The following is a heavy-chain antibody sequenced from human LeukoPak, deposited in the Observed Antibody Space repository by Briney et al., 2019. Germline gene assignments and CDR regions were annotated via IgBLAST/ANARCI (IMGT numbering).Heavy chain of an antibody. Sequence: ASVKVSCKASGYTFTGYYMHWVRQAPGQGLEWMGWINPNSGGTIYAQKFQGRVTMTRDTSISTAYMELSRLRSDDTAVYYCARDGRYCSIPGGCAFDIWGQGTMVTDSS. CDR2: INPNSGGT. V-gene: IGHV1-2*02. CDR3: ARDGRYCSIPGGCAFDI. CDR1: GYTFTGYY. D-gene: IGHD2-2*01. J-gene: IGHJ3*02.